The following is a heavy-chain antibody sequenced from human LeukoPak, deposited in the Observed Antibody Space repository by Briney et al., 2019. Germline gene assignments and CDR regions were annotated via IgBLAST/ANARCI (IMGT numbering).Heavy chain of an antibody. D-gene: IGHD6-19*01. CDR2: IDSSGTT. V-gene: IGHV4-4*07. J-gene: IGHJ4*01. CDR3: ATGGYSAWCDY. Sequence: PSETLSLTCSVSDGAINTYFWSWIRQTAGEGLEWIGRIDSSGTTSLNPSLKSRATISQDKSKKQFSLKLSSVTAADTAVYYCATGGYSAWCDYWGHGTQVIVSS. CDR1: DGAINTYF.